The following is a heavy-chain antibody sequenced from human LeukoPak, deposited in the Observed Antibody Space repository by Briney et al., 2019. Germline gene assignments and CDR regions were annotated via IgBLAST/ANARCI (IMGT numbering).Heavy chain of an antibody. CDR2: IYPGDSDT. Sequence: GESLKISCKGSGYSFTSYWIGWVRQMPGKGLEWMGIIYPGDSDTRYSPSFQGQVTISADKSISTAYLQWSSLKASDTAMYYCARIHEGVDPGTDYYYGMDVWGQGTTVTVSS. V-gene: IGHV5-51*01. CDR3: ARIHEGVDPGTDYYYGMDV. D-gene: IGHD3-3*01. J-gene: IGHJ6*02. CDR1: GYSFTSYW.